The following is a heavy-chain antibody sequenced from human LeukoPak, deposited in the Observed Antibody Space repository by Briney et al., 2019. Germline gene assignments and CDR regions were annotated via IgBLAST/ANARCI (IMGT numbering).Heavy chain of an antibody. CDR3: ARGSKQWLPFYFDY. Sequence: ASETLSLTCAVYGGSFSGYYWSWIRQPPGKGLEWIGEINHSGSTNYNPSLKSRVTISVDTSKNQFSLKLSSVTAADTAVYYCARGSKQWLPFYFDYWGQGTLVTVSS. CDR2: INHSGST. D-gene: IGHD6-19*01. J-gene: IGHJ4*02. CDR1: GGSFSGYY. V-gene: IGHV4-34*01.